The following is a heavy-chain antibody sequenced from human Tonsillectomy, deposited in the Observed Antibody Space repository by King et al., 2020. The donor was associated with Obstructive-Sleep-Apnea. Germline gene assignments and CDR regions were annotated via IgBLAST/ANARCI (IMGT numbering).Heavy chain of an antibody. CDR1: GESFSGCY. Sequence: QVQLQQWGPGLLKPSETLSLTCAVYGESFSGCYWTWIRQPPGKGLEWIGEINHSGSTIYSPSLKSRVTISVDTSKNQFSLNLRSVTAADTAVYYCARLRAGQGSNAFDYWGQGTLVTVSS. CDR2: INHSGST. J-gene: IGHJ4*02. V-gene: IGHV4-34*01. D-gene: IGHD1-26*01. CDR3: ARLRAGQGSNAFDY.